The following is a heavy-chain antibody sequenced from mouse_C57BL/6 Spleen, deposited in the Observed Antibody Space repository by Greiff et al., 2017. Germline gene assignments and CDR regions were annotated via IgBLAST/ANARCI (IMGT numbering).Heavy chain of an antibody. CDR1: GYTFPSYW. J-gene: IGHJ2*01. D-gene: IGHD1-1*01. V-gene: IGHV1-64*01. Sequence: QVQLQQPGAELVKPGASVKLSCKASGYTFPSYWMHWVKQRPGQGLEWIGMIHPNSGSTNYNEKFKSKATLTVDKSSSTAYMQLSSLTSEDSAVYYCARYYYGSSFYFDYWGQGTTLTVSS. CDR3: ARYYYGSSFYFDY. CDR2: IHPNSGST.